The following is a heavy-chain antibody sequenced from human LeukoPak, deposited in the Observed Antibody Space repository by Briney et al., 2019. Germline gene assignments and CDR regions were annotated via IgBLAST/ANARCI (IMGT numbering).Heavy chain of an antibody. CDR2: INHSGST. V-gene: IGHV4-34*01. CDR1: GGSFSGYY. J-gene: IGHJ4*02. Sequence: PSETLSLTCAVYGGSFSGYYWSWIRQPPGKGLEWIGEINHSGSTNYNPSLKSRVTISVDTSKNQFSLKLSSVTAADTAVYYCARWPMDTALDYWGQGTLVTVSS. CDR3: ARWPMDTALDY. D-gene: IGHD5-18*01.